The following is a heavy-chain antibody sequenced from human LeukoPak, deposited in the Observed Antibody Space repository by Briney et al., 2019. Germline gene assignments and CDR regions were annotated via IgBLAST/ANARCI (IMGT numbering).Heavy chain of an antibody. CDR3: ARVSHCSGGSCYFFDY. CDR1: GFTFSSYA. Sequence: GGSLRLSCAASGFTFSSYALHWVRQAPGKGLEWVAVISYDGSDKYYADSVKGRFTISRDNSKNTLYLQMNSLRGEDTAVYYCARVSHCSGGSCYFFDYWGQGTLVTVSS. J-gene: IGHJ4*02. CDR2: ISYDGSDK. D-gene: IGHD2-15*01. V-gene: IGHV3-30*04.